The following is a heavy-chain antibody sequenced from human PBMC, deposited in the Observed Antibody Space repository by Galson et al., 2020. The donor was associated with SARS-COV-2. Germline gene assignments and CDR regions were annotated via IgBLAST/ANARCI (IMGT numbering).Heavy chain of an antibody. J-gene: IGHJ4*02. CDR1: GFTFSSYS. D-gene: IGHD5-18*01. CDR2: ISSSSSYI. V-gene: IGHV3-21*01. Sequence: LSLTCAASGFTFSSYSMNWVRQAPGKGLAWVSTISSSSSYIYYADSVKGRFTISRDNAKNSLYLQMHSLRAEDSAVYYCAREVYSYGFFYWGQGTLVTVSS. CDR3: AREVYSYGFFY.